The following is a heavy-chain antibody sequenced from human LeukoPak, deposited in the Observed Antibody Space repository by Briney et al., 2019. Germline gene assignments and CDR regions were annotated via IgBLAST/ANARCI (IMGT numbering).Heavy chain of an antibody. D-gene: IGHD6-19*01. J-gene: IGHJ4*02. CDR1: RFTFSSYA. CDR2: ISGSGGTT. CDR3: AKDYRQWLVRILHY. V-gene: IGHV3-23*01. Sequence: GGSLRLSCAASRFTFSSYAMSWVRQAPGKGLEWVSAISGSGGTTYYADSVKGRFTISRDNSKNTLYLQMNSLRAEDTAVYYCAKDYRQWLVRILHYWGQGTLVTVSS.